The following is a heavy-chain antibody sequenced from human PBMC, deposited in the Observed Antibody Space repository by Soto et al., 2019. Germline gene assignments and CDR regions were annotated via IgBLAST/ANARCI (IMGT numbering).Heavy chain of an antibody. J-gene: IGHJ4*02. CDR1: GYTFTSYY. CDR3: ARDMREGLSGWHGVDY. Sequence: QVQLVQSGAEVKKPGASVKVSCKPFGYTFTSYYIHWVRQAPGEGLEWMGIVNPSSGVTGYTQKFQGRVTMTAATSTSTVCMELSSLRSEDTAVDYCARDMREGLSGWHGVDYWGQGTLVTVSS. V-gene: IGHV1-46*01. CDR2: VNPSSGVT. D-gene: IGHD6-19*01.